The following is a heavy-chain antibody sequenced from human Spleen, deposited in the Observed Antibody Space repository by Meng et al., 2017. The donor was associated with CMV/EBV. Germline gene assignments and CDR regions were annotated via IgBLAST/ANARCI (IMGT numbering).Heavy chain of an antibody. CDR1: GYSFTSDW. CDR3: ARDHSGYSYGPHFDY. Sequence: SGYSFTSDWIGWVRQMPGKGLEWMGIIYPGDSDTRYSPSFQGQVTISADKSISTAYLQWSSLKASDTAMYYCARDHSGYSYGPHFDYWGQGTLVTVSS. V-gene: IGHV5-51*01. D-gene: IGHD5-18*01. CDR2: IYPGDSDT. J-gene: IGHJ4*02.